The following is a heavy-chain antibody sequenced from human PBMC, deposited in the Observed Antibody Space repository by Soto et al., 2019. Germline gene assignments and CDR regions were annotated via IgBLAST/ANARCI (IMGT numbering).Heavy chain of an antibody. CDR3: ARPRDPSTYYYDSSGHAFDI. J-gene: IGHJ3*02. D-gene: IGHD3-22*01. Sequence: WIRQPPGKGLEWIGSIDYSGSTYYNPSLKSRVTISVDTSKNQFSLKLSSVTAADTAVYYCARPRDPSTYYYDSSGHAFDIWGQGTMVTVSS. V-gene: IGHV4-39*01. CDR2: IDYSGST.